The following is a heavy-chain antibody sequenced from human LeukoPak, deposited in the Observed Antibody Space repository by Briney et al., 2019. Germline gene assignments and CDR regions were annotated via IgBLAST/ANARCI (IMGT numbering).Heavy chain of an antibody. CDR1: GFTFSSYG. Sequence: GGSLRLSCAASGFTFSSYGMHWVRQAPGKGLEWVAFIRYDGSNKYYADSVKGRFTISRDNSKNTLYLQMNSLRAEDTAVYYCAKGFSSSWYPPGYWGQGTLVTVSS. CDR2: IRYDGSNK. D-gene: IGHD6-13*01. CDR3: AKGFSSSWYPPGY. J-gene: IGHJ4*02. V-gene: IGHV3-30*02.